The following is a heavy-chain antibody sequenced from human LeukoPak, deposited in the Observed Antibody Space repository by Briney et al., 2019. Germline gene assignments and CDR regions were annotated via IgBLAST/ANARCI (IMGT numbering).Heavy chain of an antibody. CDR3: ARNQQLVRHYYYYGMDV. Sequence: ASVKVSCTASGYTFTGYYMHWVRQAPGPGLEWMGWINPNSGGRNYAQKFQGRVTMTRDTSISTAYMELSRLRSDDTAVYYRARNQQLVRHYYYYGMDVWGQGTTVTVSS. V-gene: IGHV1-2*02. J-gene: IGHJ6*02. CDR1: GYTFTGYY. D-gene: IGHD6-13*01. CDR2: INPNSGGR.